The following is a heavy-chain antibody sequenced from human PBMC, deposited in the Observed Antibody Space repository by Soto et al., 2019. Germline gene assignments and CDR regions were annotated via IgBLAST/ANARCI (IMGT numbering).Heavy chain of an antibody. V-gene: IGHV3-49*03. D-gene: IGHD1-26*01. Sequence: GGSLSLSCITSGFPFGDYAMIWFRQAPGKGLEWVSFITSKRYGGKTEYAASVKGRFTISRDDSKSVAYLQMNSLRTDDTAVYYCSRLPPNNWGAPLDFWGQGTLVTVSS. CDR2: ITSKRYGGKT. J-gene: IGHJ4*02. CDR3: SRLPPNNWGAPLDF. CDR1: GFPFGDYA.